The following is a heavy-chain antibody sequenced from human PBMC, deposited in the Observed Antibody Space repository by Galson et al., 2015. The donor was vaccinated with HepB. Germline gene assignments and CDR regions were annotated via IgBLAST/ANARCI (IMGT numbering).Heavy chain of an antibody. Sequence: SVKVSCKVSGYTLTELSMHWVRQAPGKGLEWMGGFEPEDAETIYAQKFQGRVTMTEDTSTDTAYMELSSLRFEDTAVYYCAAYQSAYSGSGAVDYWGQRTLVTVSS. CDR2: FEPEDAET. CDR1: GYTLTELS. J-gene: IGHJ4*02. D-gene: IGHD5-12*01. CDR3: AAYQSAYSGSGAVDY. V-gene: IGHV1-24*01.